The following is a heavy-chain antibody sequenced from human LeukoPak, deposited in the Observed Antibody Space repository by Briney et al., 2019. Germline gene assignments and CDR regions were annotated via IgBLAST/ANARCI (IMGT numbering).Heavy chain of an antibody. CDR2: INPSGGST. CDR1: GYTFTSYY. V-gene: IGHV1-46*01. Sequence: GASVKVSCKASGYTFTSYYMHWVRQAPGQGLEWMGIINPSGGSTSYAQKFQGRVTMTRDMSTSTVYMELSSQRSEDPAVYYCARVYGLDEFWSGAPFFDYWGQGTLVAVSS. D-gene: IGHD3-3*01. CDR3: ARVYGLDEFWSGAPFFDY. J-gene: IGHJ4*02.